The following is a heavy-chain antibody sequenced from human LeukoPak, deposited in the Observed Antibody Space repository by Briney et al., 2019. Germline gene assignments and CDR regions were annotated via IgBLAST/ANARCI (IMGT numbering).Heavy chain of an antibody. Sequence: ASVKVSCKSFGFTFTNYLLHWVRQAPGQGLEWVGRIAPSVDTTNYAQKFRGRVTMTRDTSTSTVYMELSSLRSDDTAIYYCVREESGSYFDYWGQGTLVTVSS. D-gene: IGHD2-15*01. CDR3: VREESGSYFDY. V-gene: IGHV1-46*01. J-gene: IGHJ4*02. CDR2: IAPSVDTT. CDR1: GFTFTNYL.